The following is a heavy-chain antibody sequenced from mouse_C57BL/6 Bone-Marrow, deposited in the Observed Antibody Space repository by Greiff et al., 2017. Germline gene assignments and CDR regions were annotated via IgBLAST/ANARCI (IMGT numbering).Heavy chain of an antibody. CDR3: ARDSNYCYYAIDY. CDR2: ISDGGSYT. CDR1: GFTFSSYA. Sequence: EVKVVESGGGLVKPGGSLKLSCAASGFTFSSYAMSWVRQTPEKRLEWVATISDGGSYTYYPDNVKGRFTISRDNAKNTLYLQMSHLKSEDTAMYYCARDSNYCYYAIDYWGQGTSVTVSS. D-gene: IGHD2-5*01. J-gene: IGHJ4*01. V-gene: IGHV5-4*01.